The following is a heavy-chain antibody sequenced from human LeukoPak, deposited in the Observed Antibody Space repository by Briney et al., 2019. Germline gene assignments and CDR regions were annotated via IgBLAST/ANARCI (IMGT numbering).Heavy chain of an antibody. J-gene: IGHJ3*02. D-gene: IGHD4-23*01. CDR3: ARDLGNDYGGKDI. Sequence: GGSLRLSCAASGFTFSSYGMHWVRQAPGKGLEWVAVIWYDGSNKYYADSVKGRFTISRDNSKNTLYLQMNSLRAEDTAVYYCARDLGNDYGGKDIWGQGRMVTVSS. CDR1: GFTFSSYG. CDR2: IWYDGSNK. V-gene: IGHV3-33*01.